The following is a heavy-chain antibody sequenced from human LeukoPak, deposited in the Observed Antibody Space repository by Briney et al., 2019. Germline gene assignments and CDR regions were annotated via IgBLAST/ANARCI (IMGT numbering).Heavy chain of an antibody. CDR3: ASASCYGCGFDY. D-gene: IGHD2-2*01. Sequence: GGSLRLSCAASGFTFSSYEMNWFRQAPGKGLEWVSYISSSGSTIYHADSVKGRFTISRDNAKNSQYLQMNSLRAVDTAVYYCASASCYGCGFDYWGQGTLVTVSS. CDR1: GFTFSSYE. J-gene: IGHJ4*02. V-gene: IGHV3-48*03. CDR2: ISSSGSTI.